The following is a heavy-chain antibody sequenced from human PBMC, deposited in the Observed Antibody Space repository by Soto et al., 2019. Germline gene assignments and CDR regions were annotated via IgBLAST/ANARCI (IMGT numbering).Heavy chain of an antibody. CDR3: TTMERGYSLIRRYYYYGMDV. CDR1: GFTFSNAW. CDR2: IKSKTDGGTT. V-gene: IGHV3-15*07. D-gene: IGHD5-18*01. Sequence: GGSLRLSCAASGFTFSNAWMNWVRQAPGKGLEWVGRIKSKTDGGTTDYAAPVKGRFTISGDDSKNTLYLQMNSLKTEDTAVYYCTTMERGYSLIRRYYYYGMDVWGQGTTVTVSS. J-gene: IGHJ6*02.